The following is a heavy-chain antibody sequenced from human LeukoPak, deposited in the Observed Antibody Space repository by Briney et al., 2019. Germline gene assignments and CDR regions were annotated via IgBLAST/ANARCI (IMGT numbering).Heavy chain of an antibody. J-gene: IGHJ4*02. CDR2: ISSGSSTI. V-gene: IGHV3-48*01. CDR3: ARSGSSYDGSQSWFDY. CDR1: RLTFSSYS. Sequence: GGSLRLSYAASRLTFSSYSMNWVRQAPGKGLEWISYISSGSSTIYYADSVKGRFTISRDNAKNSLYLHLSSLRAEDTAVYYCARSGSSYDGSQSWFDYWGQGTLVTVSS. D-gene: IGHD3-22*01.